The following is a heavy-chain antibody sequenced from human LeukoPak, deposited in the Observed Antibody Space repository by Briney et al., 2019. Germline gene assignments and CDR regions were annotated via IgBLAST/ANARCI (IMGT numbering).Heavy chain of an antibody. D-gene: IGHD5-18*01. CDR3: ARVLDSYGLRAADY. Sequence: PGGSLRLSCVVSGFNFDNFAMHWVRQPLGKGLEWVAATWYDDKYYADSVKGRFTISRDNSKNTLYLQMNSLRAEDTAVYHCARVLDSYGLRAADYWGQGTLVTVSS. CDR1: GFNFDNFA. CDR2: TWYDDK. J-gene: IGHJ4*02. V-gene: IGHV3-33*08.